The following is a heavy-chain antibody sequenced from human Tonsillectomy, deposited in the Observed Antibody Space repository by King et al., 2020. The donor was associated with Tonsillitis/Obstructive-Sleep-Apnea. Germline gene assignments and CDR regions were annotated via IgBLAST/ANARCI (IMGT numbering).Heavy chain of an antibody. J-gene: IGHJ5*02. V-gene: IGHV3-21*01. D-gene: IGHD3-10*01. Sequence: VQLVESGGGLVKPGGSLRLSCAASGFTFSSYSMNWVRQAPGKGLEWVSSISSSSSYIYQADSVKGRFTISRDNAKNSLYLQMNSLRAEDTAVYYCARGDTMVNNRFDPWGQGTLGTVSS. CDR3: ARGDTMVNNRFDP. CDR2: ISSSSSYI. CDR1: GFTFSSYS.